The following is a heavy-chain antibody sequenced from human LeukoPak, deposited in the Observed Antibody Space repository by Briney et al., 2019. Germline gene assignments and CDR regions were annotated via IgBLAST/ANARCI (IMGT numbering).Heavy chain of an antibody. V-gene: IGHV3-21*01. Sequence: GGSLRLSCAASGFTFSSYSMNWVRQAPGKGLEWVSSISSRSYIYYADSVKGRFTISRDNAKNSLYLQMNSLRAEDTAVYYCARDGRYFDRSPGKDAFDIWGQGTMVTVSS. J-gene: IGHJ3*02. CDR3: ARDGRYFDRSPGKDAFDI. CDR2: ISSRSYI. D-gene: IGHD3-9*01. CDR1: GFTFSSYS.